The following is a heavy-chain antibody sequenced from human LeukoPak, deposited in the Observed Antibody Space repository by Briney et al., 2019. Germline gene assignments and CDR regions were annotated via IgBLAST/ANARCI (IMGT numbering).Heavy chain of an antibody. D-gene: IGHD3-22*01. J-gene: IGHJ4*02. CDR1: GYTFTNYY. CDR3: ARDGYDSSGSHEPELLDY. CDR2: INPSGGST. Sequence: ASVKVSCKASGYTFTNYYLHWVRQAPGQGLEWMGIINPSGGSTSYAQKFQGRVSMTRDTSTSTVYMELSSLRSEDTAVYYSARDGYDSSGSHEPELLDYWGQGTLVTVSS. V-gene: IGHV1-46*01.